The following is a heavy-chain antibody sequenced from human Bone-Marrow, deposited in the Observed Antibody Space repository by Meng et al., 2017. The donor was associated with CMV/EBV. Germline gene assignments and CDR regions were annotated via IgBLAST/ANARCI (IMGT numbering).Heavy chain of an antibody. CDR1: GLSFSGYR. V-gene: IGHV3-7*01. CDR3: ATSQIVGQMLSPREAFDI. CDR2: ISQEGSER. Sequence: GESLKISCAASGLSFSGYRMSWVRQAPGKGLEWVANISQEGSERYYVDSVRGRFTFTRDNAKNSLYLQMNSLRAEDTAGYYCATSQIVGQMLSPREAFDIWGQGTLVTVSS. D-gene: IGHD2-2*01. J-gene: IGHJ3*02.